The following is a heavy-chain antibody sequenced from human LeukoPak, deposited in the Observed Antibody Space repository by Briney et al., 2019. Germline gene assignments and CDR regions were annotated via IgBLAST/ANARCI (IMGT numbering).Heavy chain of an antibody. CDR2: INHSGST. D-gene: IGHD1-26*01. J-gene: IGHJ4*02. V-gene: IGHV4-34*01. CDR1: GGSFSGYY. Sequence: SETLSLTCAVYGGSFSGYYWSWIRQPPGKGLEWIGEINHSGSTNYNPTLKSRVTISVDTSKNQFSLKLSSVTAADTAVYHCARNRGSYASDYWGQGTLVTVSS. CDR3: ARNRGSYASDY.